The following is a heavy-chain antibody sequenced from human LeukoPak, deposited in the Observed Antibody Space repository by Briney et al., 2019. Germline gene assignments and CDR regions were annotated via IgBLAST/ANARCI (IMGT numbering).Heavy chain of an antibody. CDR2: IKSKAHGGTT. V-gene: IGHV3-15*01. CDR3: TTDRFN. Sequence: GGSLRLSCAASGFTFKNAWMSWVRQAPGKGLEWVGRIKSKAHGGTTDYAAPVKGRFVISRDDSENTLYLQMNSLKNEDTAVYYCTTDRFNWGQGTLVTVSS. CDR1: GFTFKNAW. J-gene: IGHJ4*02.